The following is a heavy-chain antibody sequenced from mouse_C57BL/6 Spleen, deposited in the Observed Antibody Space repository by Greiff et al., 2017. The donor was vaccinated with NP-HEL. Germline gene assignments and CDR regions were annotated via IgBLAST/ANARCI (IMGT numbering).Heavy chain of an antibody. CDR1: GYTFTSYW. V-gene: IGHV1-55*01. CDR3: ALGLYYFDY. CDR2: IYPGSGST. Sequence: QVQLQQPGAELVKPGASVKLSCKASGYTFTSYWITWVKQRPGQGLEWIGDIYPGSGSTNYNEKFKSKATLTVDTSSSTACMQLSSLTSEDSAVYYCALGLYYFDYWGQGTTLTVSS. D-gene: IGHD4-1*01. J-gene: IGHJ2*01.